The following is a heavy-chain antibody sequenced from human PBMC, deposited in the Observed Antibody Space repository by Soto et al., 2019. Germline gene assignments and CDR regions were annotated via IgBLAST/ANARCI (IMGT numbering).Heavy chain of an antibody. D-gene: IGHD6-19*01. CDR2: INPNSGGT. Sequence: QVQLVQSGAEVKKPGASVKVSCKASGYTFTGYYMHWVRQAPGQGLEWRGWINPNSGGTNYAQKLQGWVTMTRDTSISTAYMELSRLRSDDTAVYYCARGSDSSGWSFDYWGQGTLVTVSS. CDR1: GYTFTGYY. J-gene: IGHJ4*02. CDR3: ARGSDSSGWSFDY. V-gene: IGHV1-2*04.